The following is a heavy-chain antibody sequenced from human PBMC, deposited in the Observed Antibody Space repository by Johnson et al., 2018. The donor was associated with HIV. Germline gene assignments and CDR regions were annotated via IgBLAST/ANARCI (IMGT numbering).Heavy chain of an antibody. CDR1: GFTFSSYG. Sequence: QVQLVESGGGVVQPGRSLRLSCVASGFTFSSYGMHWVRQAPGKGLEWVAIVSYDGSKKYYPDSVKGRFTISRDNSKNTLYLKMDSLRAEDTALYYCAKIRTSGTGDAFDIWGQGTMVTVSS. CDR2: VSYDGSKK. V-gene: IGHV3-30*18. D-gene: IGHD1-14*01. CDR3: AKIRTSGTGDAFDI. J-gene: IGHJ3*02.